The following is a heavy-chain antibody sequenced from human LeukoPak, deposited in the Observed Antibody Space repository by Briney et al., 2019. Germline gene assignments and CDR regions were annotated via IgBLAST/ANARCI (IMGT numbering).Heavy chain of an antibody. Sequence: GGSLRLSCAASGFTFSSYEMNWIRQAPGKGLEWVSYISRSGSTIYYADSVKGRFTISRDNAKNSLYLQMNSLRVEDTAVYYCASGYDLPYWGQGTLVTVSS. J-gene: IGHJ4*02. V-gene: IGHV3-48*03. CDR2: ISRSGSTI. D-gene: IGHD5-12*01. CDR1: GFTFSSYE. CDR3: ASGYDLPY.